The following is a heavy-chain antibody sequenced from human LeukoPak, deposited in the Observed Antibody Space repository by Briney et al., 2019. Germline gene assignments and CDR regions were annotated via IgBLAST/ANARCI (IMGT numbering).Heavy chain of an antibody. CDR3: AKGDGFGLLWFAEVFDY. V-gene: IGHV3-23*01. CDR2: VSGSAGRT. J-gene: IGHJ4*02. Sequence: GVSLRLSCVASGFTFTSFGMNWVRQAPGKGLEWVSVVSGSAGRTYYADSVKGRFTIHRDNSKKTLYLQMNSLRAEDTAVYCCAKGDGFGLLWFAEVFDYWGQGTLVTVSS. D-gene: IGHD3-10*01. CDR1: GFTFTSFG.